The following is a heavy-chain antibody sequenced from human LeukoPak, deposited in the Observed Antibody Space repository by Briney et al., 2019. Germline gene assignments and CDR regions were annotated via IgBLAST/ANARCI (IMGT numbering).Heavy chain of an antibody. J-gene: IGHJ3*02. CDR3: ARHRRHYDISTGYYAGPLDI. D-gene: IGHD3-9*01. CDR1: GGSIGRSGYY. V-gene: IGHV4-39*01. CDR2: IYYSGST. Sequence: SETVSLTCTVSGGSIGRSGYYWGWIRQPPGKGLEWIGNIYYSGSTYYNPSLKSRDTISVDTSKNQFSLKLTSVAAADTAVYYCARHRRHYDISTGYYAGPLDIWGQGTKDTVSS.